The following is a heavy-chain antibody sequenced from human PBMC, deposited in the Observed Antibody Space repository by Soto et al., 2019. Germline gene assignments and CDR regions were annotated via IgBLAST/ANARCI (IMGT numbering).Heavy chain of an antibody. Sequence: GGSLRLSCTASGFTFSSYGMHWVRQAPGKGLEWVAVIWYDGSNKYYADSVNGRFTISRDNSKNTLYLQMNSLTAEDTAVYYGASTAGGGSYRHYYGMDVWGQGTTVTVSS. J-gene: IGHJ6*02. CDR3: ASTAGGGSYRHYYGMDV. CDR1: GFTFSSYG. D-gene: IGHD1-26*01. V-gene: IGHV3-33*01. CDR2: IWYDGSNK.